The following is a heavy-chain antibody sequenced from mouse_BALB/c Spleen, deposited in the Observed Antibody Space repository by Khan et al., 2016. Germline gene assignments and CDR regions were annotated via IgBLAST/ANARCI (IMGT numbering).Heavy chain of an antibody. D-gene: IGHD1-1*02. CDR1: GYSITNNYA. Sequence: EVQLQESGPGLVKPSQSLSLTCTVTGYSITNNYAWNWIRQFPGNKLEWLAYITYSGTTGYNPSLISHLSITRDTSRNQFFLQLYSVTTEDTATYYCARDGLYGFYALDYWGQGTSVTVSS. V-gene: IGHV3-2*02. J-gene: IGHJ4*01. CDR3: ARDGLYGFYALDY. CDR2: ITYSGTT.